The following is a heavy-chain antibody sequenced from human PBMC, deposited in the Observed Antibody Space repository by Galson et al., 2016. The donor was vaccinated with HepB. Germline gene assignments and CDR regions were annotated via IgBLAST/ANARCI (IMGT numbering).Heavy chain of an antibody. Sequence: SVKVSCKASGYTFSSYDINWVRQATGQGLERIGWMTPNSGKTGYAQKFQGRVTLIRDTSISTAYMELTGLGSEDTAVYYCARNIYETGDFDYWGQGTLVTVSS. D-gene: IGHD7-27*01. CDR1: GYTFSSYD. CDR2: MTPNSGKT. CDR3: ARNIYETGDFDY. J-gene: IGHJ4*02. V-gene: IGHV1-8*01.